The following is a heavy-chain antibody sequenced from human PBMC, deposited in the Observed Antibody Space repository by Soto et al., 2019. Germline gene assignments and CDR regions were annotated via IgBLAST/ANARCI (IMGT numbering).Heavy chain of an antibody. Sequence: QVQLQESGPGLVKPSQTLSLTCTVSGDSISSDNYYWGWIRQPPGKGLEWIGHIFYSGSTQYNPSLKSRVTISLDTSQNQFSLKLTSMTAADTAVYFCARGGGYPPPRFDYWGPGTLVSVSS. D-gene: IGHD3-16*02. CDR3: ARGGGYPPPRFDY. CDR2: IFYSGST. V-gene: IGHV4-30-4*01. J-gene: IGHJ4*02. CDR1: GDSISSDNYY.